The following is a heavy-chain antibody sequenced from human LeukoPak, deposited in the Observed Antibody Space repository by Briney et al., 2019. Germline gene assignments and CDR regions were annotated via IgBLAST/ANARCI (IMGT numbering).Heavy chain of an antibody. V-gene: IGHV1-18*01. CDR1: GYTFTSYG. CDR2: ISAYNGNT. Sequence: ASVKVSCKASGYTFTSYGISWVRQAPGQELEWMGWISAYNGNTNYAQKRQGRVTMTTDTSTSTAYMELRSQRSDDTAVYYCARDPVYSSSQGPPVWFDPWGQGTLVTVSS. J-gene: IGHJ5*02. D-gene: IGHD6-13*01. CDR3: ARDPVYSSSQGPPVWFDP.